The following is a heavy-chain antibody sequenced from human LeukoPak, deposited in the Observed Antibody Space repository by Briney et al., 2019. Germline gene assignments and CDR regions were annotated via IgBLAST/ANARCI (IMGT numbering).Heavy chain of an antibody. J-gene: IGHJ4*02. D-gene: IGHD1-26*01. V-gene: IGHV5-51*01. CDR3: ARRRDLYSGSYYPFDY. Sequence: GSLKISCKGSGYSFTSYWIGWVRQMPGKGLKWMGIIHPGDSDARYSPSFQGQVTISADKSISTAYLQWSSLKASDTAMYYCARRRDLYSGSYYPFDYWGQGTLVTVSS. CDR1: GYSFTSYW. CDR2: IHPGDSDA.